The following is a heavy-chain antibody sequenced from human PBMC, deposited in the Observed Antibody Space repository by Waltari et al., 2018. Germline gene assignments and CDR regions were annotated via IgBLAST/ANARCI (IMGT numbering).Heavy chain of an antibody. CDR3: ARDRFRSYYGSGSYPFDI. V-gene: IGHV1-46*01. Sequence: QVQLVQSGAEVKKPGASVKVSCKASGYTFTRYYMHWVRQAPGQGLEWMGIINPSGGSTSYAQKFQGRVTMTRDTSTSTVYMELSSLRSEDTAVYYCARDRFRSYYGSGSYPFDIWGQGTMVTVSS. CDR1: GYTFTRYY. D-gene: IGHD3-10*01. CDR2: INPSGGST. J-gene: IGHJ3*02.